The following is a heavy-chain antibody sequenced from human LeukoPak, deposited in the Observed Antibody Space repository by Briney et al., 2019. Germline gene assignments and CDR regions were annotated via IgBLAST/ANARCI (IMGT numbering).Heavy chain of an antibody. Sequence: GGSLRLSCAASGFTFGAYTMNWVRQAPGKGLEWVSCIFSRSESIFYADSVKGRFTISRDNAKNSLYLQMDSLRAEDTAVYYCARDFLHSSTSRPFDYWGQGTLVTVPS. V-gene: IGHV3-21*01. CDR3: ARDFLHSSTSRPFDY. D-gene: IGHD2-2*01. J-gene: IGHJ4*02. CDR2: IFSRSESI. CDR1: GFTFGAYT.